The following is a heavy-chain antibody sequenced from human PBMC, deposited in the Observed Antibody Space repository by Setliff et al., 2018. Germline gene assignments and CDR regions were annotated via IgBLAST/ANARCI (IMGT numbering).Heavy chain of an antibody. Sequence: ASVKVSCKASGYTFEYFGISWVRQAPGQGLEWMGWISGHNGKTNIAQKFQGRLTMTTDTTTAYMELWSVTSDGTSSYFCAKEPALSLTESIRRSYYDYAFDVWGQGTTVTVSS. CDR1: GYTFEYFG. CDR3: AKEPALSLTESIRRSYYDYAFDV. CDR2: ISGHNGKT. V-gene: IGHV1-18*01. J-gene: IGHJ6*02. D-gene: IGHD3-10*01.